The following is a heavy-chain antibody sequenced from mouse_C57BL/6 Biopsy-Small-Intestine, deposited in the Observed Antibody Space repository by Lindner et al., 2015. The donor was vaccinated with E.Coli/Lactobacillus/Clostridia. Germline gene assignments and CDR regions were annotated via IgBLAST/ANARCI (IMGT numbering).Heavy chain of an antibody. J-gene: IGHJ3*01. V-gene: IGHV1-83*01. CDR1: YRFTDYYI. CDR2: SPSSASTT. CDR3: RVTIAAAGRYFQH. Sequence: SVKVSCKTSGYRFTDYYIHWVRQAPGQGLVWMGSISPSSASTTYAQEFQGRVTMTRDTSFNTAYLELNSLRSDDTAIYYCARVTIAAAGRYFQHWAQGTLVTVSS. D-gene: IGHD1-1*02.